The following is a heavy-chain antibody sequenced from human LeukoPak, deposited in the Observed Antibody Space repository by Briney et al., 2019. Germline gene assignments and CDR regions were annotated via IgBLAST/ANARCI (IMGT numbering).Heavy chain of an antibody. Sequence: GGSLRLSCAASGFTFSSYAMSWVRQAPGKGLEWVLVISGSGGSTYYADSVKGRFTISRDNSKNTLYLQMNSLRAEDTAVYYCAKDRFISGYYYLFDYWGQGTLVTVSS. D-gene: IGHD3-22*01. CDR1: GFTFSSYA. CDR3: AKDRFISGYYYLFDY. J-gene: IGHJ4*02. CDR2: ISGSGGST. V-gene: IGHV3-23*01.